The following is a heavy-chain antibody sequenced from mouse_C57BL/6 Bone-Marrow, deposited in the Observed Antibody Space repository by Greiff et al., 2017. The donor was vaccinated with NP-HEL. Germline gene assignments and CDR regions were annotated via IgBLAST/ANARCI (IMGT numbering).Heavy chain of an antibody. CDR2: IRNKANGYTT. CDR3: ARYPAPGYFDY. V-gene: IGHV7-3*01. J-gene: IGHJ2*01. CDR1: GFTFTDYY. D-gene: IGHD4-1*01. Sequence: EVQVVESGGGLVQPGGSLSLSCAASGFTFTDYYMSWVRQPPGKALEWLGFIRNKANGYTTEYSASVKGRFTISRDNSQSILYLQMNALRAEDSATYYCARYPAPGYFDYWGQGTTLTVSS.